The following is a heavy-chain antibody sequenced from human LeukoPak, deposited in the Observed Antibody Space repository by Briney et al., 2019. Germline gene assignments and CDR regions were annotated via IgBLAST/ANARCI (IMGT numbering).Heavy chain of an antibody. D-gene: IGHD3-16*01. CDR1: GGSISSYY. CDR2: IYYSGST. J-gene: IGHJ4*02. CDR3: ARAGGFFSPFGY. V-gene: IGHV4-59*06. Sequence: PSETLSLTCTVSGGSISSYYWSWIRQPPGDGLEWIGYIYYSGSTYYNPSLKSRVTISIDTSKNQFSLKLSSVTAADTAVYYCARAGGFFSPFGYWGQGTLVTVSS.